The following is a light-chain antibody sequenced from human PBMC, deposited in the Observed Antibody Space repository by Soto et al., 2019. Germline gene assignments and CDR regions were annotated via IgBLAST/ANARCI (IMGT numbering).Light chain of an antibody. Sequence: SYELTQPPSVSVAPGQTATLTCGGDNFGSQSVHWYRQKPVQAPVLVVFHDGDRPSGIPDRFSVSNSGNTATLTISGVEVGDEADYYCQVWDSSSDQVVFGGGTKLTVL. CDR3: QVWDSSSDQVV. V-gene: IGLV3-21*02. CDR2: HDG. J-gene: IGLJ2*01. CDR1: NFGSQS.